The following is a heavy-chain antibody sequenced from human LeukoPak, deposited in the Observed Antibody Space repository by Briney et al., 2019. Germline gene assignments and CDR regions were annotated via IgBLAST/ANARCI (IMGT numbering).Heavy chain of an antibody. CDR2: ISSSGSTI. CDR3: ARECSGGDCYSQHAFDI. D-gene: IGHD2-21*02. CDR1: GFTFSTYS. Sequence: GGSLRLSCAASGFTFSTYSMNRVRQAPGKGLEWVSYISSSGSTIYYADSVKGRFTISRDNAKNSLYLQMNSLRAEDTAVYYCARECSGGDCYSQHAFDIWGQGTMVTVSS. J-gene: IGHJ3*02. V-gene: IGHV3-48*04.